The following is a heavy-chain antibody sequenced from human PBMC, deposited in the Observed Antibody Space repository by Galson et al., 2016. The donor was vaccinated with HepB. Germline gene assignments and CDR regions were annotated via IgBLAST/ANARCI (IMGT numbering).Heavy chain of an antibody. D-gene: IGHD3-10*01. J-gene: IGHJ5*01. CDR2: INEDGRKT. CDR3: AGAGNNFDS. CDR1: GFVFTKYW. Sequence: SLRLCCAVAGFVFTKYWMAWVRQAPGTGLEWVANINEDGRKTYYGDSVKGRFIIPRDNARNSMHLQMSSLRAEDTAVYFCAGAGNNFDSWGQGTLATVSS. V-gene: IGHV3-7*03.